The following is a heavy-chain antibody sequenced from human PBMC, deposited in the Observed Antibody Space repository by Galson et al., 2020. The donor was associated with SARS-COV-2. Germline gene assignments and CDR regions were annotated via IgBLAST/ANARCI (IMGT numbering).Heavy chain of an antibody. J-gene: IGHJ2*01. D-gene: IGHD3-22*01. CDR1: GYSVSTTNY. CDR3: ARQGVNMIVLVTVPGWYFDL. V-gene: IGHV4-38-2*02. Sequence: SETLSLTCTVSGYSVSTTNYWGWVRQPPGRGLEGTGSVYPSGTTYYTPSLKSRVTISVDTSKNQFSLRLDSVTAADTALYYCARQGVNMIVLVTVPGWYFDLWGRGTLVTVSS. CDR2: VYPSGTT.